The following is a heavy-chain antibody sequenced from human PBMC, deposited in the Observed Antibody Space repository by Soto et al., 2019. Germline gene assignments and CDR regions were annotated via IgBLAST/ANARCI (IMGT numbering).Heavy chain of an antibody. CDR2: IWYDGSNE. Sequence: GGPLRFSFRASGFTFSNYGMPWVPQAPGKGLWGVAIIWYDGSNEYYADSAKGRFTISRDNPKNTVNLQMNSLRAEDTAVYYCARDDYYYYYGMDVWGQGTTVTVSS. CDR1: GFTFSNYG. CDR3: ARDDYYYYYGMDV. J-gene: IGHJ6*02. V-gene: IGHV3-33*01.